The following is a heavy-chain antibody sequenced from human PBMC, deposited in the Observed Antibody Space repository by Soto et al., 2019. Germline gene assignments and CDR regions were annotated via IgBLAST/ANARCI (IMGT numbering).Heavy chain of an antibody. V-gene: IGHV4-59*12. J-gene: IGHJ3*02. CDR1: GGSISSYY. CDR2: IYYSGST. Sequence: PSETLSLTCTVSGGSISSYYWSWIRQPPGKGLEWIGYIYYSGSTNYNPSLKSRVTISVDTSKNQFSLKLSSVTAADTAVYYCAREMRSGYADAFDIWGQGTMVTVSS. CDR3: AREMRSGYADAFDI. D-gene: IGHD5-12*01.